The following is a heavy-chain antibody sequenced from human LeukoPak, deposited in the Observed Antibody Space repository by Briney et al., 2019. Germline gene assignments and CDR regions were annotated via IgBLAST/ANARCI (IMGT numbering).Heavy chain of an antibody. V-gene: IGHV3-53*04. CDR3: ARIYCSSTSCYDLYYFDY. Sequence: GGSLRLSCAASGFTVSSNYMNWVRQAPGNGLEWVSVIYSGGSTYYADSVKGRFTISRHNSKNTLYLQMNSLRAEDTAVYYCARIYCSSTSCYDLYYFDYWGQGTLVTVSS. D-gene: IGHD2-2*01. J-gene: IGHJ4*02. CDR2: IYSGGST. CDR1: GFTVSSNY.